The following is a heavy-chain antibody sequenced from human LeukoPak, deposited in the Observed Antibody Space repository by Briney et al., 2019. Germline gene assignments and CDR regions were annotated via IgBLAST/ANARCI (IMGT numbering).Heavy chain of an antibody. CDR1: GYSFTSYW. J-gene: IGHJ4*02. Sequence: GESPKISCKGSGYSFTSYWISWVRQMPGKGLEWMGRIDPSDSYTNYSPSFQGHVTISADKSISTAYLQWSSLKASDTAMYYCARLDDYSYQFDYWGQGTLVTVSS. CDR3: ARLDDYSYQFDY. CDR2: IDPSDSYT. D-gene: IGHD4-11*01. V-gene: IGHV5-10-1*01.